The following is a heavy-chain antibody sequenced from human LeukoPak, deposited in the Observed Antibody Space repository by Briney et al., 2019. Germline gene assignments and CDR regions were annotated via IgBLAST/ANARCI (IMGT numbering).Heavy chain of an antibody. Sequence: GGSLRLSCAASGFTFSSYSMNWVRQAPGKGLEWVSSISSSSSYIYYADSVKGQFTISRDNAKNSLYLQMNSLRAEDTAVYYCARDREGRRPLYYFDYWGQGTLVTVSS. V-gene: IGHV3-21*01. CDR1: GFTFSSYS. CDR3: ARDREGRRPLYYFDY. CDR2: ISSSSSYI. J-gene: IGHJ4*02. D-gene: IGHD1-1*01.